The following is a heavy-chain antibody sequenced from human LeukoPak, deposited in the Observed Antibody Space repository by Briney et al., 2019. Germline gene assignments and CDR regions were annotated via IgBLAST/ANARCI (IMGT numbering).Heavy chain of an antibody. Sequence: GGSLRLSCAASGFIFSAYAMSWVRQAPGQGLEWVSVIGTGGETHYADSVRGRFTIPRNNFKNTLYLQMNSLRAEDTAVYYCAKRVTVTTKYFDSWGQGTLVTVSS. CDR3: AKRVTVTTKYFDS. V-gene: IGHV3-23*01. CDR1: GFIFSAYA. CDR2: IGTGGET. D-gene: IGHD4-17*01. J-gene: IGHJ4*02.